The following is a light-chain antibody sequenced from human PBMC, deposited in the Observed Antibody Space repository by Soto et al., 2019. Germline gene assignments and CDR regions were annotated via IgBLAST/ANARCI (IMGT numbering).Light chain of an antibody. V-gene: IGLV2-11*01. CDR3: CSYAVTFYV. J-gene: IGLJ1*01. CDR2: DVS. CDR1: SSDVGRYSY. Sequence: QSALTQPRSVSGSPGQSVSISCTGTSSDVGRYSYVSWYQQHPGKAPKLMIYDVSERPSGVPDRFSGSKSGNTASLTISGLQAEDEADYYCCSYAVTFYVFGTGTKVTVL.